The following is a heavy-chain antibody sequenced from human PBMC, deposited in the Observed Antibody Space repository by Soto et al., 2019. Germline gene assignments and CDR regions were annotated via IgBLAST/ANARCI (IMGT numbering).Heavy chain of an antibody. CDR3: ARVVVVPAANPYYYYGMVV. CDR1: GYSFTSYW. J-gene: IGHJ6*02. D-gene: IGHD2-2*01. CDR2: IYPGDSDT. V-gene: IGHV5-51*01. Sequence: PGESLKISCKGSGYSFTSYWIGWVRQMPGKGLEWMGIIYPGDSDTRYSPSFQGQVTISADKSISTAYLQWSSLKASDTAMYYCARVVVVPAANPYYYYGMVVWGRGTTVTVSS.